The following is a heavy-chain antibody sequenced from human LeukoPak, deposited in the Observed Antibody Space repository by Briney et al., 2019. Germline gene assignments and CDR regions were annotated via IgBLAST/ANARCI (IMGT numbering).Heavy chain of an antibody. CDR3: TTDIVVVPAAQGFDAFGI. CDR2: IKSKTDGGTT. Sequence: PGRSLRLSCAASGFTFSNAWMSWVRQAPGKGLEWVGRIKSKTDGGTTDYAAPVKGRFTISRDDSKNTLYLQMNSLKTEDTAVYYCTTDIVVVPAAQGFDAFGIWGQGTMVTVSS. CDR1: GFTFSNAW. J-gene: IGHJ3*02. D-gene: IGHD2-2*01. V-gene: IGHV3-15*01.